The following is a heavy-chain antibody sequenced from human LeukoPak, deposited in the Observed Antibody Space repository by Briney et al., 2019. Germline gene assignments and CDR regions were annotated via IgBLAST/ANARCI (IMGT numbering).Heavy chain of an antibody. V-gene: IGHV1-69*13. CDR3: ATGDGSYSFDY. D-gene: IGHD1-26*01. CDR2: IIPIFGTA. CDR1: GGTFSSYA. Sequence: ASVKVSCKASGGTFSSYAISWVRQAPGQGLEWMGGIIPIFGTANYAQNFQARVTITADESTNTAYMELSSLRSEDTAVYYCATGDGSYSFDYWGQGTLVTVSS. J-gene: IGHJ4*02.